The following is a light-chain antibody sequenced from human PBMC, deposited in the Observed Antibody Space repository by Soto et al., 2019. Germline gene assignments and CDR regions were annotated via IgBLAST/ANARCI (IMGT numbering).Light chain of an antibody. V-gene: IGLV4-69*01. CDR3: QTWDTGARVV. J-gene: IGLJ2*01. CDR2: VNSGGSH. CDR1: SGHSNYA. Sequence: QSVLTQSPSASASLGASVKLTCTLSSGHSNYAIAWHQQQPEKGPRYLMKVNSGGSHSKGDGIPDRFSGSSSGAARYLTISSLQSEDEADYYCQTWDTGARVVFGGGTKLTVL.